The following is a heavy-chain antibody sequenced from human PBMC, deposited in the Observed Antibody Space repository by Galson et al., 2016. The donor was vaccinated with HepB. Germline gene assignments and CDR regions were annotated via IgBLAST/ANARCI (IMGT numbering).Heavy chain of an antibody. CDR2: ISSTSSHV. D-gene: IGHD3-3*02. J-gene: IGHJ6*02. Sequence: SLRLSCAASGSTFSSYDMNWVRQAPGKGLEWVSYISSTSSHVYYAESVRGRFTISRDNAKNSLYLQMNSLRAEDTAVYYCARDDFKLARSAGMDVWGQGTRSPSP. CDR1: GSTFSSYD. CDR3: ARDDFKLARSAGMDV. V-gene: IGHV3-21*01.